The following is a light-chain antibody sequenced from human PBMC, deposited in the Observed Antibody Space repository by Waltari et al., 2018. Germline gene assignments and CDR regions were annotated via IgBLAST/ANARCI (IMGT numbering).Light chain of an antibody. V-gene: IGKV3-15*01. CDR3: QQYNNWPPIT. CDR2: AAS. CDR1: QTVSTN. Sequence: EIVMTQSPATLSVSPGERATLSCRASQTVSTNLAWYQQKPGQAPRLLSYAASTRATGIAARFSGSGSGTDFTLTISSLQSEDFAVYYCQQYNNWPPITFGQGTRLEIK. J-gene: IGKJ5*01.